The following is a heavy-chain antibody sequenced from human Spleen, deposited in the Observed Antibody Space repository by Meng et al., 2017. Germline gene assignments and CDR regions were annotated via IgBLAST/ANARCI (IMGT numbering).Heavy chain of an antibody. CDR1: GFTFSSYW. V-gene: IGHV3-74*01. D-gene: IGHD7-27*01. CDR3: ARGLGPKLGSYFDY. J-gene: IGHJ4*02. CDR2: INTDGSTT. Sequence: GESLKISCVASGFTFSSYWMHWVRQDPGKGLVWVSRINTDGSTTSYADSVKGRFTISRDNAKNTLYLQMNSLRAEDTAVYYCARGLGPKLGSYFDYWGQGTLVTVSS.